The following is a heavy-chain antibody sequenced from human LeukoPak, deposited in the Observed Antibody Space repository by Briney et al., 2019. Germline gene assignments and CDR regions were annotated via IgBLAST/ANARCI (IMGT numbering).Heavy chain of an antibody. J-gene: IGHJ4*02. CDR1: GGSISSYY. CDR3: ARHDGDLFDY. CDR2: IYYSGST. D-gene: IGHD4-17*01. Sequence: SETLSLTCTASGGSISSYYWSWIRQPPGKGLEWIGYIYYSGSTNYNPSLKSRVTISVDTSKNQFSLKLSSVTAADTAVYYCARHDGDLFDYWGQGTLVTVSS. V-gene: IGHV4-59*08.